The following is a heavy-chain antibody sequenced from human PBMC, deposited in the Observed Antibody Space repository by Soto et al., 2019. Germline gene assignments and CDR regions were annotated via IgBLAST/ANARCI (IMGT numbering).Heavy chain of an antibody. J-gene: IGHJ6*02. D-gene: IGHD6-13*01. CDR3: ARLPLSSSWYYGMDV. V-gene: IGHV4-39*01. Sequence: SETLSLTCTVSGGSISSNSYFWVWIRLPPGKGLEWIGSIYYSGSTYYNPSLKSRVTISVDTSKNQFSLKLSSVTAADTAVYYCARLPLSSSWYYGMDVWGQGTTVT. CDR2: IYYSGST. CDR1: GGSISSNSYF.